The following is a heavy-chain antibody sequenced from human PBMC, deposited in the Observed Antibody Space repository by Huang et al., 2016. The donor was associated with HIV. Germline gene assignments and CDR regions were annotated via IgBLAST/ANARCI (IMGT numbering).Heavy chain of an antibody. Sequence: EVQLVESGGTVVQPGGSLRLSCAASGFTFTDYSMKWVRQAPGKGLEWVSYISSSSSTVYYADSAKGRFTISRDNAKNSLFLQMNSLRAEDTAVYYCARGYMPPADYWGQGTLVSVSS. CDR2: ISSSSSTV. CDR1: GFTFTDYS. J-gene: IGHJ4*02. D-gene: IGHD1-1*01. V-gene: IGHV3-48*01. CDR3: ARGYMPPADY.